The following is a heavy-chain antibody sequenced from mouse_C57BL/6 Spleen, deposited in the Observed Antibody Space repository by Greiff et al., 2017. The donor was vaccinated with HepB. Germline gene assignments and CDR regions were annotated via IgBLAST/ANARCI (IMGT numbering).Heavy chain of an antibody. CDR2: INPSTGGT. J-gene: IGHJ2*01. Sequence: EVQLQQSGPELVKPGASVKISCKASGYSFTGYYMNWVKQSPEKSLEWIGEINPSTGGTTYNQKFKAKATLTVDKSSSTAYMQLKSLTSEDSAVYYCASHGDGSLDYWGQGTTLTVSS. V-gene: IGHV1-42*01. D-gene: IGHD2-3*01. CDR3: ASHGDGSLDY. CDR1: GYSFTGYY.